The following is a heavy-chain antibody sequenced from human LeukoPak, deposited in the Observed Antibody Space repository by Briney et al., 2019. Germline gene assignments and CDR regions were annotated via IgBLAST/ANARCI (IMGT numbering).Heavy chain of an antibody. Sequence: GGSLRLSCAASGFTFDDYAMHWVRQAPGEGLEWDSGISWNSGSIGYADSVKGRFTISRDNAKNSLYLQMNSLRAEHTALYYCAKEPHMDSSGWYGDTPIDYWGQGTLVTVSS. J-gene: IGHJ4*02. CDR1: GFTFDDYA. V-gene: IGHV3-9*01. D-gene: IGHD6-19*01. CDR3: AKEPHMDSSGWYGDTPIDY. CDR2: ISWNSGSI.